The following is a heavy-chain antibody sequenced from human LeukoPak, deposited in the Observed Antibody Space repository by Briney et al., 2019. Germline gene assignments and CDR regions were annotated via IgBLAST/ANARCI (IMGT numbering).Heavy chain of an antibody. CDR2: INPSGGST. D-gene: IGHD2-15*01. CDR1: GYTFTSYY. Sequence: ASVKVSCKASGYTFTSYYMHWVRRAPGQGLEWMGIINPSGGSTSYAQKFQGRVTMTRDTSTSTVYMELSSLRSEDTAVYYCARGEIVVVVAATEGCFDPWGQGTLVTVSS. CDR3: ARGEIVVVVAATEGCFDP. V-gene: IGHV1-46*01. J-gene: IGHJ5*02.